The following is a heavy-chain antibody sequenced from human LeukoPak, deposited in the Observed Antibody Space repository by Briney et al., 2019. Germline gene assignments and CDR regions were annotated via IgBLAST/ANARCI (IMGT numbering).Heavy chain of an antibody. Sequence: EASVKVSCKASGGTFSSYAISWVRQAPGQGLEWMGGIIPIFDTPNYAQKFRGRVTITADKSTRTVYMELSSLRSEDTAVYYCAGDNDSRDPPHFDYWGQGTLVTVSS. D-gene: IGHD3-16*01. CDR1: GGTFSSYA. CDR3: AGDNDSRDPPHFDY. V-gene: IGHV1-69*06. CDR2: IIPIFDTP. J-gene: IGHJ4*02.